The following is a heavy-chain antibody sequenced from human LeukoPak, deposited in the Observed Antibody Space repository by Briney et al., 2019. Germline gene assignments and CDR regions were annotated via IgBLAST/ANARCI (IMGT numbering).Heavy chain of an antibody. CDR3: AREYCSSTSCSFDY. CDR2: IIPIFGTA. Sequence: ASVKVSSKASGGTFSSYAISWVRQAPGQGLEWMGGIIPIFGTANYAQKFQGRVTITADKSTSTAYMELSSLRSEDTAVYYCAREYCSSTSCSFDYWGQGTLITVSS. J-gene: IGHJ4*02. V-gene: IGHV1-69*06. D-gene: IGHD2-2*01. CDR1: GGTFSSYA.